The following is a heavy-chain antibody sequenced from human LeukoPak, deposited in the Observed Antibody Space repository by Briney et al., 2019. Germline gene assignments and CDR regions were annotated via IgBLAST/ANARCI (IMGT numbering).Heavy chain of an antibody. Sequence: SVKVSCKASGGTFSSYAISWVRQAPGQGLEWMGGITPIFGTANYAQKFQGRVTITTDESTSTAYMELSSLRSEDTAVYYCARDDGSSGYYHRIWFDPWGQGTLVTISS. CDR2: ITPIFGTA. V-gene: IGHV1-69*05. CDR1: GGTFSSYA. D-gene: IGHD3-22*01. CDR3: ARDDGSSGYYHRIWFDP. J-gene: IGHJ5*02.